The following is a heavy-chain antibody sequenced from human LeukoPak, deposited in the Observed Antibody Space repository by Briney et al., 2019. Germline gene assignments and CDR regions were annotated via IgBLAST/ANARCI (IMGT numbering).Heavy chain of an antibody. V-gene: IGHV4-31*03. J-gene: IGHJ4*02. CDR3: ARVYTAMSTTAFDY. CDR2: IYYSGST. D-gene: IGHD5-18*01. Sequence: SETLSLTCTVSGGSISSGDYYWSWIRQHPGKGLEWIGYIYYSGSTYYNPSLKSRVTISVDTSKNQFSLKLSSVTAADTAVYYCARVYTAMSTTAFDYWGQGPWSPSPQ. CDR1: GGSISSGDYY.